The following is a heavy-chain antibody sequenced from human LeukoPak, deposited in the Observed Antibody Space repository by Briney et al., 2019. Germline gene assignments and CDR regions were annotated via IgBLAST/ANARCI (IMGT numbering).Heavy chain of an antibody. CDR2: INPTGGST. V-gene: IGHV1-46*01. CDR3: AREYAGSALDY. Sequence: GASVKVSCKASGYTFTSYGISWVRQAPGQGLEWMGIINPTGGSTSYAQKFQGRVTMTRDTSTSTVYMELSSLISDDTAVYYCAREYAGSALDYWGQGTLVTVSS. J-gene: IGHJ4*02. D-gene: IGHD2-8*01. CDR1: GYTFTSYG.